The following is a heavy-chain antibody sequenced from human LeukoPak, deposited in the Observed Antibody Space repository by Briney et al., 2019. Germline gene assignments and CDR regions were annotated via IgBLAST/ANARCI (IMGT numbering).Heavy chain of an antibody. V-gene: IGHV3-23*01. CDR3: ARETSPLYSSGWYVY. CDR2: TSDRGDYT. Sequence: PWGSLRLSCAASGFTFSSYSMSWVRQAPGKGLEWVSGTSDRGDYTYYADSVKGRFTTSRDTSKNTLYLQMNGLRAEDTAVYYCARETSPLYSSGWYVYWGQGTLVTVSS. CDR1: GFTFSSYS. J-gene: IGHJ4*02. D-gene: IGHD6-19*01.